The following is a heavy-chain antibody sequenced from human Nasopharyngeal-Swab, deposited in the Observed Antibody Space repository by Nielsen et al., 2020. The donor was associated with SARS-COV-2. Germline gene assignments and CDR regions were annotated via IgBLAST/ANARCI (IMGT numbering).Heavy chain of an antibody. D-gene: IGHD2-8*01. CDR1: GFTFSDYY. CDR2: ISSSSSYT. Sequence: GGSLRLSCAASGFTFSDYYMSWIRQAPGKGLEWVSYISSSSSYTNYADSVKGRFTISRDSSTNTLYLQMNSLRVEDTAVYYCARDLGGGYCTTINCLGSWGQGTLVTVSS. CDR3: ARDLGGGYCTTINCLGS. J-gene: IGHJ1*01. V-gene: IGHV3-11*05.